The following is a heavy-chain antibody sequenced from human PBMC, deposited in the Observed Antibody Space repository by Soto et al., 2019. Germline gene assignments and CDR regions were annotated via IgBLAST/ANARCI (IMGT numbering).Heavy chain of an antibody. Sequence: QVQLVQSGAEVKKPGASVKVSCKASGYTFTSYGISWVRQAPGQGLECMGWISAYNGNTNYAQKLQGRVTMTTDTSTSTAYMELRSLRSDDTAVYYCARVCSGGSCYLSLDGMDVWGQGTTVTVSS. CDR2: ISAYNGNT. J-gene: IGHJ6*02. CDR3: ARVCSGGSCYLSLDGMDV. D-gene: IGHD2-15*01. CDR1: GYTFTSYG. V-gene: IGHV1-18*01.